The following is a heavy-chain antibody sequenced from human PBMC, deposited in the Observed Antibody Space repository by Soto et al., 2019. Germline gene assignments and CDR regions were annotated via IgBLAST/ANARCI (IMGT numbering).Heavy chain of an antibody. CDR3: ARVDYGANELGYYSYYHMDV. V-gene: IGHV1-18*01. Sequence: QVQLVQSGAEVRKPGASVKVSCKASGYTFTNYGIGWVRQAPGQGLQWMGWITTYNGNANYAQNFEGRVSMTSDTSTTTAYRELRSLRSDDTAVYYCARVDYGANELGYYSYYHMDVWGQGTMVTVSS. D-gene: IGHD4-17*01. J-gene: IGHJ6*02. CDR1: GYTFTNYG. CDR2: ITTYNGNA.